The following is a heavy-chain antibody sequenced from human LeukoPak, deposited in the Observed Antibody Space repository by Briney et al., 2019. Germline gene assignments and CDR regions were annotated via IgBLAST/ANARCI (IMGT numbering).Heavy chain of an antibody. D-gene: IGHD2-2*01. CDR3: ASQLAVSWFDP. J-gene: IGHJ5*02. V-gene: IGHV3-7*01. Sequence: GGSLRLSCAASGFTFSSYAMSWVRQAPGKGLEWVANIKQDGSEKYYVDSVKGRFTISRDNAKNSLYLQMNSLRAEDTAVYYCASQLAVSWFDPWGQGTLVTVSS. CDR2: IKQDGSEK. CDR1: GFTFSSYA.